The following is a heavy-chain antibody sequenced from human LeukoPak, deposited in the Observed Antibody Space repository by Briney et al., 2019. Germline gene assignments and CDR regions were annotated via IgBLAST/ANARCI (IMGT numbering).Heavy chain of an antibody. V-gene: IGHV3-30*04. J-gene: IGHJ4*02. CDR1: GFTFSSYA. Sequence: PGGSLRLSCAASGFTFSSYAMHWVRQAPGKGLEWVAVISYDGSNKKYADSVKGRFTISRVNSKNTLYLQMNSLRAEDTAVYYCAKSGYNRFDYWGQGTLVTVSS. CDR3: AKSGYNRFDY. CDR2: ISYDGSNK. D-gene: IGHD5-24*01.